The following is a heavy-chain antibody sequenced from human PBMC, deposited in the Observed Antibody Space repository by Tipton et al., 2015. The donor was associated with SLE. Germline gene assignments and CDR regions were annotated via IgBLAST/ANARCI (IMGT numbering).Heavy chain of an antibody. CDR3: ARQPDSPNPNLVGGMDV. D-gene: IGHD1-14*01. Sequence: QLVQSGAEVKKPGESLKISCKGSGYSFTSYWIGWVRQMPGKGLEWMGIIYPGDSDTRYSPSFQGQVTISADKSISTAYLQWSSLKASDTAMYYRARQPDSPNPNLVGGMDVWGQGTTVTVSS. V-gene: IGHV5-51*01. CDR1: GYSFTSYW. J-gene: IGHJ6*02. CDR2: IYPGDSDT.